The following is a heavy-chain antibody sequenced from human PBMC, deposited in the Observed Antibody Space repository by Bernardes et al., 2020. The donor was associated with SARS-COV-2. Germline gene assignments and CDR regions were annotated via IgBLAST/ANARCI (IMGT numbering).Heavy chain of an antibody. J-gene: IGHJ6*02. CDR2: IYYILTI. V-gene: IGHV4-59*01. CDR3: ARLPMDYGLDV. CDR1: GGSISGYY. Sequence: SETLSLTCTVPGGSISGYYWNWIRQSPGGGLQWIAYIYYILTINYNPSLKSRVTISMNTSANQVSLQLTSVTAADTGVYYGARLPMDYGLDVWRPGTPATAS.